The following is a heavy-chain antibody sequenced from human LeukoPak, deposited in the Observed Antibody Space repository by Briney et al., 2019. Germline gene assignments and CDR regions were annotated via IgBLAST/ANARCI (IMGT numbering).Heavy chain of an antibody. CDR1: GGTFSSYA. CDR2: IIPIFGTA. J-gene: IGHJ4*02. Sequence: ASVKVSCKASGGTFSSYAISWVRQAPGQGLEWMGGIIPIFGTANYAQKFQGRVTITTDESTSTAYMELSSLRSEDTAVYYCALSLYYDSSGYQNDYWGQGTLVTVSS. CDR3: ALSLYYDSSGYQNDY. V-gene: IGHV1-69*05. D-gene: IGHD3-22*01.